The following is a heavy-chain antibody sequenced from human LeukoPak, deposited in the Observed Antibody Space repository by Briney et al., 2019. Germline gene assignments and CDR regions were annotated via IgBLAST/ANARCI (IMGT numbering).Heavy chain of an antibody. Sequence: PSETLSLTCTVSGGSISSYYWGWIRQPAGKGLEWIGRIYTSGSTNYNPSLKSRVTMSVDTSKNQFSLKLSSVTAADTAVYYCARGGNVVVPAAIDWFDPWGQGTLVTVSS. CDR1: GGSISSYY. CDR2: IYTSGST. V-gene: IGHV4-4*07. D-gene: IGHD2-2*01. J-gene: IGHJ5*02. CDR3: ARGGNVVVPAAIDWFDP.